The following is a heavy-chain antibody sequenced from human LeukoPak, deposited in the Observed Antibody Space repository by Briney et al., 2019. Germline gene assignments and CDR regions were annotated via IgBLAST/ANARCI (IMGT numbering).Heavy chain of an antibody. CDR1: GYTFTGYY. V-gene: IGHV1-2*02. D-gene: IGHD3-10*01. CDR2: INPNSGGT. J-gene: IGHJ6*02. CDR3: ARVRAITMVRGGYGMDV. Sequence: ASVKVSCKASGYTFTGYYMHWVRQAPGQGLEWMGWINPNSGGTNYAQKFQGRVTMTRDTSISTAYMELSRLRSDDTAVYYCARVRAITMVRGGYGMDVWGQGTTVTVSS.